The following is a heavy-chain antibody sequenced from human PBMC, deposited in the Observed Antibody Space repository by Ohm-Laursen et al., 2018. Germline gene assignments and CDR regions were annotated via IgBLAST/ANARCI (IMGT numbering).Heavy chain of an antibody. Sequence: GTLSLTCTVSGDSINNYYWSWIRQPAGKGLEWIGRISTSGSTNYNFSLKSRVTMSVDTSKNQFSLKLNSVTAADTAVYYCARTVGAVDFWGQGILVTVSS. CDR3: ARTVGAVDF. D-gene: IGHD1-26*01. CDR2: ISTSGST. CDR1: GDSINNYY. V-gene: IGHV4-4*07. J-gene: IGHJ4*02.